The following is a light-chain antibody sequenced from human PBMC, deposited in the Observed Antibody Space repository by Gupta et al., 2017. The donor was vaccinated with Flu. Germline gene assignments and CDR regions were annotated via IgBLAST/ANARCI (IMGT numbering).Light chain of an antibody. J-gene: IGKJ1*01. V-gene: IGKV1-5*03. Sequence: DIQMTQSPSTLSASIGDRVTITCRASQSISSWLAWYQQKPGKAPKLLIYKASTLESGVPSRCSGSGSGTVFTLTISSLQPDDFATYYCQQYNTYSRTFGQGTKVEI. CDR2: KAS. CDR1: QSISSW. CDR3: QQYNTYSRT.